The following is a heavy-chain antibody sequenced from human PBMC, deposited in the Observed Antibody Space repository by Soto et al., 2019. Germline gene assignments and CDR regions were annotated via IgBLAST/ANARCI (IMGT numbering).Heavy chain of an antibody. CDR2: IYYSGST. Sequence: SETLSLTCTVSGGSISSGGYYWSWIRQHPGKGLEWIGYIYYSGSTYYNPSLKSRVTISVDTSKNQFSLKLSSVTAADTAVYYCARGHYGDYFDYWGQGTLVTVSS. CDR1: GGSISSGGYY. D-gene: IGHD4-17*01. CDR3: ARGHYGDYFDY. J-gene: IGHJ4*02. V-gene: IGHV4-31*03.